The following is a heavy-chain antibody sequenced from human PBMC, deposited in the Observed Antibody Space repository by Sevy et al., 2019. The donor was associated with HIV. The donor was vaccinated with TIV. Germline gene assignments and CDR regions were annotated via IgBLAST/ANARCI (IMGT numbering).Heavy chain of an antibody. CDR1: GGSISGYC. J-gene: IGHJ5*02. CDR3: TRDRYTLVRGIIMTWFDP. Sequence: SETLSLTCTVSGGSISGYCWSWIRQSPGKGLEWIAYTHSNGNTNYNPSLKSRVTISIDTSKNQFSLKLSSVTAADTAVYYCTRDRYTLVRGIIMTWFDPWGQGTPVTVSS. V-gene: IGHV4-59*01. D-gene: IGHD3-10*01. CDR2: THSNGNT.